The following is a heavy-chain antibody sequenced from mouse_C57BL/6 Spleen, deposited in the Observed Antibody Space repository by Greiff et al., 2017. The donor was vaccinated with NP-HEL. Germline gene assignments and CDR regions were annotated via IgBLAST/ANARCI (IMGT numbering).Heavy chain of an antibody. CDR3: TTYDGYYGSYAMDY. CDR1: GFNIKDDY. Sequence: VQLKQSGAELVRPGASVKLSCTASGFNIKDDYMHWVKQRPEQGLEWIGWIDPENGDTEYASKFQGKATITADTSSNTAYLQLSSLTSEDTAVYYCTTYDGYYGSYAMDYWGQGTSVTVSS. CDR2: IDPENGDT. V-gene: IGHV14-4*01. J-gene: IGHJ4*01. D-gene: IGHD2-3*01.